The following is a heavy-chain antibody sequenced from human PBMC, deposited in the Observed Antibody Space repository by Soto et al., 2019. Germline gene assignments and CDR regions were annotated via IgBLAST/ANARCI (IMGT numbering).Heavy chain of an antibody. V-gene: IGHV1-18*01. CDR2: ISAYNGNT. J-gene: IGHJ5*02. Sequence: QVQLVQSGAAVKKPGASVKVSCKASGYTFTSYGISWVRQAPGQGLEWMGWISAYNGNTNYAQKLQGRVTMTTDTSTSTAYMELRSLRSDDTAVYYCARDQRDFDWLSNWFDPWGQGTLVTVSS. D-gene: IGHD3-9*01. CDR1: GYTFTSYG. CDR3: ARDQRDFDWLSNWFDP.